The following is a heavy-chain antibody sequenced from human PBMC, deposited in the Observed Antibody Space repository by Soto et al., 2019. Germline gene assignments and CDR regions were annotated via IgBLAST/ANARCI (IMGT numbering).Heavy chain of an antibody. CDR3: ARGSRDGIAARPGYYYYGIDG. V-gene: IGHV4-34*01. J-gene: IGHJ6*04. Sequence: SETLSLTCAVYGGSFSGYYWSWIRQPPGKGLEWIGEINHSGSTNYNPSLKSRVTISVDTSKNQFSLKLSSVTAADTAVYYCARGSRDGIAARPGYYYYGIDGWGKGTTVPVAS. CDR1: GGSFSGYY. CDR2: INHSGST. D-gene: IGHD6-6*01.